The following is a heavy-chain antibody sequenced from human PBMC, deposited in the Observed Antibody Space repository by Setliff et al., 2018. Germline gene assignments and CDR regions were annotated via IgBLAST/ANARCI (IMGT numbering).Heavy chain of an antibody. D-gene: IGHD4-4*01. CDR3: ATSTIITYYFDY. J-gene: IGHJ4*01. CDR2: VNSGVSA. V-gene: IGHV3-23*01. CDR1: GFAFTSYH. Sequence: SCVTSGFAFTSYHMTWVRQAPGKGLEWVASVNSGVSADYTDSVEGRFTISRDNSRNTLYLQMKSLRAEDTGIYYCATSTIITYYFDYWGHGTLVTVSS.